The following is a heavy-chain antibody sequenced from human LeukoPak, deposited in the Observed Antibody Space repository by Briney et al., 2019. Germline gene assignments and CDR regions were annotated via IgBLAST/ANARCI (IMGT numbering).Heavy chain of an antibody. V-gene: IGHV1-2*02. CDR2: INPKSGGT. CDR1: GYTFTGYY. J-gene: IGHJ4*02. D-gene: IGHD3-10*01. Sequence: GSVKVSCKASGYTFTGYYVHWVRQAPGQGLEWMGWINPKSGGTAYEPKFQGRVTVTRDTSISTAYMELRSLRSDDTAVYYCARGFYYGSGNYFEYWGQGTLVTVSS. CDR3: ARGFYYGSGNYFEY.